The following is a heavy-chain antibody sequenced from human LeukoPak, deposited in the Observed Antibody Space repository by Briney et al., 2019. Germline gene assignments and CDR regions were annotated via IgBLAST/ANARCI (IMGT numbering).Heavy chain of an antibody. CDR2: MYTSGIT. CDR1: GDSFSSYF. V-gene: IGHV4-4*07. D-gene: IGHD1-7*01. J-gene: IGHJ4*02. Sequence: PSETLSLTCTVSGDSFSSYFWSWIRQPAGKGLEWIGRMYTSGITNSNPSLKSRVTMSVDTSKNQFSLNRTSVTAADTAVYYCAREITGTRGVDYWGQGILVTVSS. CDR3: AREITGTRGVDY.